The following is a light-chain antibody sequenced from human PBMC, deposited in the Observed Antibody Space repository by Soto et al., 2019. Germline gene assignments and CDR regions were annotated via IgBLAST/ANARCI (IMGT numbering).Light chain of an antibody. CDR3: QSYDSNLSVV. CDR2: GNS. J-gene: IGLJ2*01. Sequence: QPVLTQPPSVSGAPGQRVTISCTGSSSNIGAGYDVHWYQQLPGTAPKLLVYGNSNRPSGVPDRVSGSKSGTSASLAITGLQAEDEADYYCQSYDSNLSVVFGGGTKLTVL. CDR1: SSNIGAGYD. V-gene: IGLV1-40*01.